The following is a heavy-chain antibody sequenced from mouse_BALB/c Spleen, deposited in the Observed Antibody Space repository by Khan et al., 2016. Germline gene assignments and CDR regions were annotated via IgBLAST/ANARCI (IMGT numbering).Heavy chain of an antibody. V-gene: IGHV3-1*02. D-gene: IGHD1-1*02. Sequence: EVQLQESGPDLVKPSQSLSLTCTVTGYSITSGYSWHWIRQFPGNKLEWMGYMPSSGSTNYSPSLTSRISITRDTSNNQFFLQLSSVTTEDTATCDCARYGYYAIDYWGQGTSVTVSS. CDR2: MPSSGST. CDR3: ARYGYYAIDY. J-gene: IGHJ4*01. CDR1: GYSITSGYS.